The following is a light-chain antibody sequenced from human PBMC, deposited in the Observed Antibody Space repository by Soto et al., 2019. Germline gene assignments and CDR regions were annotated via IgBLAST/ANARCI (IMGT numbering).Light chain of an antibody. CDR2: LNGDGSH. J-gene: IGLJ3*02. CDR1: SGHSSYA. Sequence: QPVLTQSPSASASLGASVKLTCTLSSGHSSYAIAWHQQQPEKGPRYLMKLNGDGSHSKGDGIPDRFSGSSSGAERYLTISSLQSEDEADYYCQTWGTGIWVFGGGTKLTVL. V-gene: IGLV4-69*01. CDR3: QTWGTGIWV.